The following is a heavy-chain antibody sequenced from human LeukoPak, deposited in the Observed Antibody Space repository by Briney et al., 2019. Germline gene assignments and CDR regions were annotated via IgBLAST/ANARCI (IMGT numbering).Heavy chain of an antibody. D-gene: IGHD4-17*01. Sequence: SETLSLTCAVYGGSFSGYYWSLIRQPPGKGLEWIGEINHSGSTNYNPSLKSRVTISVDTSKNQFSLKLSSVTAADTAVYYCARAHYGDYNDYWGQGTLVTVSS. V-gene: IGHV4-34*01. CDR1: GGSFSGYY. J-gene: IGHJ4*02. CDR2: INHSGST. CDR3: ARAHYGDYNDY.